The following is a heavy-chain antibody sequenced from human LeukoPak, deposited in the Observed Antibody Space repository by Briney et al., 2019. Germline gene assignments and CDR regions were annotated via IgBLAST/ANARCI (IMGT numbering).Heavy chain of an antibody. V-gene: IGHV4-4*07. J-gene: IGHJ6*02. CDR2: IYTSGST. D-gene: IGHD1-14*01. Sequence: SETLSLTCTVSGGSFSNYYWSWIRQPAGKGLEWIGRIYTSGSTNYNPSVKSRVTMSVDTSNNQLSLKLTSVTAADTAVYYCARQPPQYYGMDVWGQGTTVTVSS. CDR1: GGSFSNYY. CDR3: ARQPPQYYGMDV.